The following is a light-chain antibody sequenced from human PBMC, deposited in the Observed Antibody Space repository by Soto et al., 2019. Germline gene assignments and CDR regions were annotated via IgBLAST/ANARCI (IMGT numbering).Light chain of an antibody. Sequence: QSALTQPASVSGSPGQSITISCTGTSSDVGGYNYVSWYQQYPGKAPKLMIYHVSNRPSGVSNRFSGSKSGNSASLTISGLQAEDDADYYCSSYTSTSTYVFGVGTKLTVL. CDR2: HVS. J-gene: IGLJ1*01. CDR1: SSDVGGYNY. CDR3: SSYTSTSTYV. V-gene: IGLV2-14*01.